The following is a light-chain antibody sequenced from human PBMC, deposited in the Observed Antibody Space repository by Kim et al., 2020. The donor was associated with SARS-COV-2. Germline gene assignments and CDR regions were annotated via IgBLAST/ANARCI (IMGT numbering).Light chain of an antibody. J-gene: IGLJ1*01. CDR1: KLGDKY. V-gene: IGLV3-1*01. Sequence: SPGQTASITCSGYKLGDKYVSWDQQKPGQFLVVVIYQDNQRPSGIPERFSGSNAGNTATLTISGTQAMDEADYYCQAWDSSTHNYVFGAGTKVTVL. CDR2: QDN. CDR3: QAWDSSTHNYV.